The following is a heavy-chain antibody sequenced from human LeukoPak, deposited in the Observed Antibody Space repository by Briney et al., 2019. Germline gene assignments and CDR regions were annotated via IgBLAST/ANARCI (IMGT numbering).Heavy chain of an antibody. D-gene: IGHD3-3*01. Sequence: GASVKVSCKASGYTFTDYYMHWVRQSPGKGLEWMGGFDVAETDTIYAQKFQGRVTMTEDTSTDTAYMELNSLSSEDTAVYYCSSSGVEEWQGLHFWGQGTLVTVSS. CDR2: FDVAETDT. CDR1: GYTFTDYY. CDR3: SSSGVEEWQGLHF. J-gene: IGHJ4*02. V-gene: IGHV1-24*01.